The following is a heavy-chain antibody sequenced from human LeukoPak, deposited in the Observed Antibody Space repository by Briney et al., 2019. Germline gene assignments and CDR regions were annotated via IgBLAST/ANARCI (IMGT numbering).Heavy chain of an antibody. V-gene: IGHV3-23*01. CDR3: AKVMSDIVVVPAKLDYYYYYMDV. D-gene: IGHD2-2*01. CDR1: GFDVSTNY. Sequence: HAGGSLRLSCTASGFDVSTNYMSWVRQAPGKGLEWVSAISGSGGSTYYADSVKGRFTISRDNSKNTLYLQMNSLRAEDTAVYYCAKVMSDIVVVPAKLDYYYYYMDVWGKGTTVTVSS. J-gene: IGHJ6*03. CDR2: ISGSGGST.